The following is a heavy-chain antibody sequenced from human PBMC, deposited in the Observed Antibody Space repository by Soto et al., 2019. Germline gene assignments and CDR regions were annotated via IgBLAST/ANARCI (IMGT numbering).Heavy chain of an antibody. Sequence: SETLSLTCSVSGYLISSGYSWGWVRLTPGKGLEWLGSLEYSGRTYKNPFLKSRVCASVDLSKNQFSRNLRSETAADTAVYFWARDLTSVYDSYEFDDWGQGTLVTVSS. CDR1: GYLISSGYS. CDR3: ARDLTSVYDSYEFDD. CDR2: LEYSGRT. D-gene: IGHD5-12*01. J-gene: IGHJ4*02. V-gene: IGHV4-38-2*02.